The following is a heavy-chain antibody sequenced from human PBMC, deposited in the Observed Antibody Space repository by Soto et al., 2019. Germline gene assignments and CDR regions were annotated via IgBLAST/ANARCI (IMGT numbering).Heavy chain of an antibody. V-gene: IGHV3-11*04. D-gene: IGHD6-6*01. CDR1: GFTFSDYY. CDR2: ISSSGSTI. CDR3: ARDREEWYSSSSLVDY. J-gene: IGHJ4*02. Sequence: PGGSLRLSCAASGFTFSDYYMSWIRQAPGKGLEWVSYISSSGSTIYYADSVKGRFTISRDNAKNSLYLQMNSLRAEDTAVYYYARDREEWYSSSSLVDYWGQGTLVTVSS.